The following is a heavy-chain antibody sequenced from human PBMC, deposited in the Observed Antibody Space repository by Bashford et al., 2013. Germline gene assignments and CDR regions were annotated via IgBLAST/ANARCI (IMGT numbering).Heavy chain of an antibody. CDR3: VKGSRHVWELLHY. CDR2: TYYSGNT. J-gene: IGHJ4*02. Sequence: WIRQPPGKGLEWIGSTYYSGNTHYNPSLKSRVTISVEASKNQFSLELRSVTATDTAVYHCVKGSRHVWELLHYWGQGTLVTVSS. V-gene: IGHV4-39*01. D-gene: IGHD1-26*01.